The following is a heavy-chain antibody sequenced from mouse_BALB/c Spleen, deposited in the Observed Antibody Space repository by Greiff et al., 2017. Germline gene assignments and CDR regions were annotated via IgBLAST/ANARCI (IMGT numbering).Heavy chain of an antibody. Sequence: EVQGVESGGGLVKPGGSLKLSCAASGFTFSSYAMSWVRQSPEKRLEWVAEISSGGSYTYYPDTVTGRFTISRDNAKNTLYLEMSSLRSEDTAMYYCAREDYGSFYAMDYWGQGTSVTVSS. CDR2: ISSGGSYT. V-gene: IGHV5-9-4*01. CDR3: AREDYGSFYAMDY. D-gene: IGHD1-2*01. CDR1: GFTFSSYA. J-gene: IGHJ4*01.